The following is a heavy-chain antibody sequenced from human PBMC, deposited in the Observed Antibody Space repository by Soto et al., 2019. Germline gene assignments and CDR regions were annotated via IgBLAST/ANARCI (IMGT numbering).Heavy chain of an antibody. CDR2: ISYDGSNK. V-gene: IGHV3-30-3*01. Sequence: QVQLVESGGGVVQPGRSLRLSCAASGFTFSSYAMHWVRQAPGKGLEWVAVISYDGSNKYYADSVKGRFTISRDNSKNTLYLQMNSLRAEDTAVYYCARDLDGYPPLYYYYYGMDVWGQGTTVTVSS. J-gene: IGHJ6*02. D-gene: IGHD6-13*01. CDR1: GFTFSSYA. CDR3: ARDLDGYPPLYYYYYGMDV.